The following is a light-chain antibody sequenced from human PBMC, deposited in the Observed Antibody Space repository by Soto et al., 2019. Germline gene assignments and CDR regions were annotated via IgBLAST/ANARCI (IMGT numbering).Light chain of an antibody. Sequence: QPVLTQSPSASASLGASVKLTCTLSSGHSSYAIAWHQQQPEKGPRYLMKLNSDGSHSKGDGIPDRFSGSSSGAERYLTISSLPSEEEADYYCQTWGNGIRVFGGGTKLTVL. CDR3: QTWGNGIRV. J-gene: IGLJ3*02. CDR2: LNSDGSH. V-gene: IGLV4-69*01. CDR1: SGHSSYA.